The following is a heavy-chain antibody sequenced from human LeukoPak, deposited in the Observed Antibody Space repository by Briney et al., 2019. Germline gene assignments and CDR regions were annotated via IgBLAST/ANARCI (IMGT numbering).Heavy chain of an antibody. Sequence: QPGRSLRLSCAASGFTFSSYGMHWVRQAPGKGLEWVAVIWYDGSNKYYADSVKGRFTISRDNSKNTLYLQMNSLRAEDTAVYYCARDPAITMVRETYYYYGMDVWGQGTTVTVSS. CDR3: ARDPAITMVRETYYYYGMDV. CDR2: IWYDGSNK. CDR1: GFTFSSYG. D-gene: IGHD3-10*01. V-gene: IGHV3-33*01. J-gene: IGHJ6*02.